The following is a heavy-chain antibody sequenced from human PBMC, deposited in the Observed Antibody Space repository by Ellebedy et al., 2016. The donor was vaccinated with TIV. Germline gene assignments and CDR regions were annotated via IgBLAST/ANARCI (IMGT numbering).Heavy chain of an antibody. V-gene: IGHV4-30-4*01. CDR1: GGSISSGDSY. Sequence: SETLSLTXSASGGSISSGDSYWSWIRQPPGKGLEWIGYIYYSGSTNYNPSLKSRVTTSVDTSKNQFSLKLSSVTAADTAAYYCARDPFDSAGVDAFDIWGQGTMVTVSS. CDR2: IYYSGST. D-gene: IGHD3-22*01. CDR3: ARDPFDSAGVDAFDI. J-gene: IGHJ3*02.